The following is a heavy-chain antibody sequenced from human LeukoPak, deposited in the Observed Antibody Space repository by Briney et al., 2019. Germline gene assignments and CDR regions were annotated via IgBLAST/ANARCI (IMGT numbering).Heavy chain of an antibody. CDR1: GFTFSSYS. V-gene: IGHV3-21*01. D-gene: IGHD3-22*01. Sequence: GGSLRLSCAASGFTFSSYSMNWVRQAPGKGLEWVSSISSSSYIYYADSVKGRFTISRDNAKNSLYLQMNSLRAEDTAVYYCARTTDYYDSIPDFDYCGQGTLVTVSS. CDR3: ARTTDYYDSIPDFDY. J-gene: IGHJ4*02. CDR2: ISSSSYI.